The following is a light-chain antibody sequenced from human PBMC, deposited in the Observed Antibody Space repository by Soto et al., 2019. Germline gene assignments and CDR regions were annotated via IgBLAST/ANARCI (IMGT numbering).Light chain of an antibody. CDR3: QQYDNWPWT. Sequence: EIVMTQSPATLSVSPGGRATLSCRACQSISDTLAWYQQKPGQAPRLLIHGASTRAPGFPARFSGSGSGTDFTLTISSLQSEDFAVYYCQQYDNWPWTFGQGTKVEIK. J-gene: IGKJ1*01. V-gene: IGKV3-15*01. CDR1: QSISDT. CDR2: GAS.